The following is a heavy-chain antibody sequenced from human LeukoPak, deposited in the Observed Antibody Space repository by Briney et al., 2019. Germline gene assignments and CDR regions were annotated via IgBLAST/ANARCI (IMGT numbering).Heavy chain of an antibody. Sequence: GGSLRLSCAGSGFSVSNYYMNWVRQAPGKGLEWVSLIRDSGETFYADSVKGRFTISRDNAKNSLYLQVNSLRVEDTAFYCAKDANPSGALFDFWGQGTLVTVSS. CDR1: GFSVSNYY. J-gene: IGHJ4*02. CDR2: IRDSGET. CDR3: AKDANPSGALFDF. V-gene: IGHV3-53*05. D-gene: IGHD1-14*01.